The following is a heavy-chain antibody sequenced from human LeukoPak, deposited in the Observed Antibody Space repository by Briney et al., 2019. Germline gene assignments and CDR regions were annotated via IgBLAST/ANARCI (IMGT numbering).Heavy chain of an antibody. CDR2: IIPIFGTA. Sequence: AASVKVSCKASGGTFSSYAISWVRQAPGQGLEWMGGIIPIFGTARGAQKFQGRVTITADESTSTAYMELSSLRSEDTAVYYCARVRVSGVDFGDYDEVYWGQGTLVTVSS. CDR3: ARVRVSGVDFGDYDEVY. V-gene: IGHV1-69*01. CDR1: GGTFSSYA. D-gene: IGHD4-17*01. J-gene: IGHJ4*02.